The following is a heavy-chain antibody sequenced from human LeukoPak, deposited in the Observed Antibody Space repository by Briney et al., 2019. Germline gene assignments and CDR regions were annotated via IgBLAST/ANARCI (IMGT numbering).Heavy chain of an antibody. CDR3: ARGKNHWYVDL. V-gene: IGHV4-59*01. CDR2: IYYSGST. J-gene: IGHJ2*01. CDR1: GGSISSYY. Sequence: PSETLSLTCTVSGGSISSYYWSWIRQPPGKGLEWIGYIYYSGSTNYNPSLKSRVTISVDTSKNQFSLKLSSVTAADTAVYYCARGKNHWYVDLWGRGTLVTVSS.